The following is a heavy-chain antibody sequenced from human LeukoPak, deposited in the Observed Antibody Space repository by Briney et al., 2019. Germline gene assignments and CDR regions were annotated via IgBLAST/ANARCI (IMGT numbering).Heavy chain of an antibody. D-gene: IGHD3-22*01. J-gene: IGHJ4*02. V-gene: IGHV3-23*01. Sequence: PGGSLRLSCAASGFTFSSYSMNWVRQAPGKGLEWVSAISGSGGSTYYADSVKGRFTISRDNSKNTLYLQMNSLRAEDTAVYYCAKGKYYYDSSGPGAALYWGQGTLVTVSS. CDR3: AKGKYYYDSSGPGAALY. CDR1: GFTFSSYS. CDR2: ISGSGGST.